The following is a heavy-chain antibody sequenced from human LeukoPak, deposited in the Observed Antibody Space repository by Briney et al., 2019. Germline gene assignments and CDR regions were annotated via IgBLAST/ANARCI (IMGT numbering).Heavy chain of an antibody. CDR1: GGSISSSSYY. CDR2: IYYSGST. CDR3: ARSTQLLLSYYYMDV. V-gene: IGHV4-39*07. Sequence: SETLSLTCTVSGGSISSSSYYWGWIRQPPGKGLEWIGSIYYSGSTYYNPSLKSRVTISVDTSKNQFSLKLSSVTAADTAVYYCARSTQLLLSYYYMDVWGKGTTVTVSS. J-gene: IGHJ6*03. D-gene: IGHD2-15*01.